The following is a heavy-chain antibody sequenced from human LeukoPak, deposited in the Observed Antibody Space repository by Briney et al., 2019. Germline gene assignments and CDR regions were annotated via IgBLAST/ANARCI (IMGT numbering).Heavy chain of an antibody. D-gene: IGHD2-8*02. CDR3: AKDVWWSVS. V-gene: IGHV3-23*01. Sequence: GGSLRLSCVASGFTFSNHATTWVRQAPGKGLEWVSAISASGVDTFYAPSVKGRFTISRDNSKNTLYLQINSLRAEDTAIYYCAKDVWWSVSWGQGTLVTVSS. J-gene: IGHJ5*02. CDR1: GFTFSNHA. CDR2: ISASGVDT.